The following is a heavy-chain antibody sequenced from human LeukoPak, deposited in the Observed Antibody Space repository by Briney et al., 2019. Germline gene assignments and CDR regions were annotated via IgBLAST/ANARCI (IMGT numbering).Heavy chain of an antibody. V-gene: IGHV4-4*07. CDR1: GGSISSYY. Sequence: PSETLSLTCTVSGGSISSYYWSWIRQPAGKGLEWIGRIYTSGSTNYNPSLKSRVTMSVDTSKNQFSLKLSSVTAADTAVYYCARRPPAAQRWLQYQDYWGQGTLVTVSS. CDR3: ARRPPAAQRWLQYQDY. CDR2: IYTSGST. D-gene: IGHD5-24*01. J-gene: IGHJ4*02.